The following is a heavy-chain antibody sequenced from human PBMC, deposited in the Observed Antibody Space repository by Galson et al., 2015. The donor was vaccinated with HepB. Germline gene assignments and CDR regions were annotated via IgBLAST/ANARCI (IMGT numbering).Heavy chain of an antibody. Sequence: SGAEVKKPGESLRLSCAASGFTFRSYWMSWVRQAPGKGLEWVANIKQDGSEKYYVDSMKGRFTISRDNAKNSLYLQMNSLRAEDTAVYYCARVVGRQLERGWFDPWGQGTLVTVSS. CDR1: GFTFRSYW. CDR2: IKQDGSEK. D-gene: IGHD1-1*01. CDR3: ARVVGRQLERGWFDP. J-gene: IGHJ5*02. V-gene: IGHV3-7*01.